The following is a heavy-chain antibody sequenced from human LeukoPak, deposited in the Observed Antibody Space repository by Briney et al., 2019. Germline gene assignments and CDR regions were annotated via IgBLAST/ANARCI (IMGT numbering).Heavy chain of an antibody. CDR2: IIPILGIA. D-gene: IGHD3-16*01. J-gene: IGHJ3*02. V-gene: IGHV1-69*04. CDR1: GGTFSSYA. CDR3: ARGYDYVGAFDI. Sequence: ASVKVSCKASGGTFSSYAISWVRQAPGQGLEWMGRIIPILGIANYAQKFQGRVTITADKSTSTAYMELRSLRSDDTAVYYCARGYDYVGAFDIWGQGTMVTVSS.